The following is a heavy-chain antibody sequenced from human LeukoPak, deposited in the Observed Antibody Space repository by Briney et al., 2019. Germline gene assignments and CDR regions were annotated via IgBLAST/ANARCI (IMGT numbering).Heavy chain of an antibody. D-gene: IGHD1-26*01. CDR1: GYSFNTYY. Sequence: ASVKVSCKAFGYSFNTYYVHWVRQAPGQGLEWMGLINPSGGTTSYAQKFQGAVSMTSDMSTSTVYLELRSLRSEDTAVYYCARVPIVGGHYYFDYWGPGTLVTVSP. J-gene: IGHJ4*02. CDR2: INPSGGTT. CDR3: ARVPIVGGHYYFDY. V-gene: IGHV1-46*02.